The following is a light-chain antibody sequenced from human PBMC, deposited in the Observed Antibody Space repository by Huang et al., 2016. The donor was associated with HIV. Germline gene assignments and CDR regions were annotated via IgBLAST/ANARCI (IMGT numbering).Light chain of an antibody. Sequence: EVVLTQSPATLSLSPGDRATLSCTASQSLNKYLSWYQQRPGQAPRLLIYNAANRTTGIPARFSGSGSGTHFTLTISSLKPEDFATYYCQQRSNSLTCGGGTRVEI. V-gene: IGKV3-11*01. J-gene: IGKJ4*01. CDR2: NAA. CDR1: QSLNKY. CDR3: QQRSNSLT.